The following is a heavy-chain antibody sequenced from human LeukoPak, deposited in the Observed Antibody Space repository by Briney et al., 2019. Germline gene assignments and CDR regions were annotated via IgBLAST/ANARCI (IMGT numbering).Heavy chain of an antibody. CDR2: ISSSSSTI. Sequence: GGSLRLSCAASGFTFSSYSMNWVRQAPGKGLEWVSYISSSSSTIYYADSVKGRFTISRDNAKNSLYLQMNSLRAEDTAVYYCARGGYLITFGGVDCWGQGTLVTVSS. CDR3: ARGGYLITFGGVDC. D-gene: IGHD3-16*01. J-gene: IGHJ4*02. CDR1: GFTFSSYS. V-gene: IGHV3-48*01.